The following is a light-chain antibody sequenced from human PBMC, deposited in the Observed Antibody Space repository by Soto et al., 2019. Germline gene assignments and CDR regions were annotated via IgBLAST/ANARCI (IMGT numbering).Light chain of an antibody. V-gene: IGKV3-15*01. J-gene: IGKJ4*01. CDR1: QTVNSY. CDR3: QPHNGSPLI. Sequence: EIVMTQSPATLSLSPGERATLSCRASQTVNSYLAGYQQKPGQAPSLLIYGASTRATGIPGRFSGSGSGTEFTHPISRLQSEDVAFYCYQPHNGSPLIFGGG. CDR2: GAS.